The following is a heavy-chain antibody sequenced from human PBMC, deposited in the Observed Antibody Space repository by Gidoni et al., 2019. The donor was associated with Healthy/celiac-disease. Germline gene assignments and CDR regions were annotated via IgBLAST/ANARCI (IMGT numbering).Heavy chain of an antibody. Sequence: EVQLVESGGGLVQPGGSLRLSCAASGFTFSSYSMNWVRQAPGKGLEWVSYISSSSSTIYYGDSVKGRFTISRDNAKNSLYLQMNSLRAEDTAVYYCARIYCSGGSCLYYYYYGMDVWGQGTTVTVSS. CDR2: ISSSSSTI. J-gene: IGHJ6*02. CDR1: GFTFSSYS. CDR3: ARIYCSGGSCLYYYYYGMDV. D-gene: IGHD2-15*01. V-gene: IGHV3-48*01.